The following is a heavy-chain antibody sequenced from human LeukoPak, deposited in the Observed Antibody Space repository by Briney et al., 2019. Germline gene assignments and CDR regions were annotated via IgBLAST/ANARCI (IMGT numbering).Heavy chain of an antibody. CDR3: ARLGYSGYEISLYYFDY. Sequence: GESLKISCKGSGYSFTSYWIGWVRQMPGKGLEWMGIIYPGDSDTRYSPSFQGQVTISADKSISTAYLQWSSLKASDTAMYYCARLGYSGYEISLYYFDYWGQGTLVTVSS. CDR2: IYPGDSDT. V-gene: IGHV5-51*01. D-gene: IGHD5-12*01. CDR1: GYSFTSYW. J-gene: IGHJ4*02.